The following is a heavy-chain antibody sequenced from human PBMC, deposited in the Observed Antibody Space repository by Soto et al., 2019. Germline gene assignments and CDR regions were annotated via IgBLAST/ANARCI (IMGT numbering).Heavy chain of an antibody. J-gene: IGHJ4*02. CDR3: ARARATIAAAAIFDC. CDR2: VYRTGST. V-gene: IGHV4-4*02. CDR1: GRSISTSNW. D-gene: IGHD6-13*01. Sequence: SETLSLTCAFSGRSISTSNWWSWVRQPPGKGLEWIGEVYRTGSTTYNPSLESRLTISVDKSKNQFSLKLTSVTAADTAVYYCARARATIAAAAIFDCWGQGTLVTVSS.